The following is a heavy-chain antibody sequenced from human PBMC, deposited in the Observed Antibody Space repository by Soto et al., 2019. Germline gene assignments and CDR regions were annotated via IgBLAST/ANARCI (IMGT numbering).Heavy chain of an antibody. D-gene: IGHD2-2*01. V-gene: IGHV3-21*01. CDR3: ARDPHPAIDAFDI. CDR1: GFTFSSYS. Sequence: GGSLRLSCAASGFTFSSYSMNWVRQAPGKGLEWVSSISSSSSYIYYADSVKGRFTISRDNAKNSLYLQMNSLRAEDTAVYYCARDPHPAIDAFDIWGQGTMVTVSS. CDR2: ISSSSSYI. J-gene: IGHJ3*02.